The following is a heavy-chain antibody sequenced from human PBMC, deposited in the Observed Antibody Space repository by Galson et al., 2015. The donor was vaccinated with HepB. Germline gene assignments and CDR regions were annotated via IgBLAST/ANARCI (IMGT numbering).Heavy chain of an antibody. V-gene: IGHV3-21*01. D-gene: IGHD6-19*01. Sequence: FLRLSCAASGFTFSSYSMNWVRQAPGKGLEWVSSISSSSSYIYYADSVKGRFTISRDNAKNSLYLQMNSLRAEDTAVYYCARDGNSGWNGAFDIWGQGTMVTVSP. CDR3: ARDGNSGWNGAFDI. CDR1: GFTFSSYS. J-gene: IGHJ3*02. CDR2: ISSSSSYI.